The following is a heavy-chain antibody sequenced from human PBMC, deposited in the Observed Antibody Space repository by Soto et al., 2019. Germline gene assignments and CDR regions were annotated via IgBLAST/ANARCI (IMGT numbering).Heavy chain of an antibody. CDR2: IRRNAYGGTT. D-gene: IGHD3-16*01. Sequence: PVGSLRLSCTTSGFTFGDYALSWVRQAPGKGLEWVGFIRRNAYGGTTDYAASVKGRFTISRDDYKSIAYLQMNSLRTEDTALYYCTRASSLDFDFWGQGTLVTVSS. V-gene: IGHV3-49*04. CDR1: GFTFGDYA. J-gene: IGHJ4*02. CDR3: TRASSLDFDF.